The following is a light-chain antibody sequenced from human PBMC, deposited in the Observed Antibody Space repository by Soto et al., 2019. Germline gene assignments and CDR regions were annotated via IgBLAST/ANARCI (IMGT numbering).Light chain of an antibody. CDR3: QQYNSYSPWT. V-gene: IGKV1-5*03. Sequence: DIQMTQSPSTVSGSVGDRVTITCRASQTISSWLAWYQQKPGKAPKLLIYKASTLKSGVPSRFSGSGSGTEFTLTISSLQPDDFATYYCQQYNSYSPWTFGQGTKVDIK. J-gene: IGKJ1*01. CDR2: KAS. CDR1: QTISSW.